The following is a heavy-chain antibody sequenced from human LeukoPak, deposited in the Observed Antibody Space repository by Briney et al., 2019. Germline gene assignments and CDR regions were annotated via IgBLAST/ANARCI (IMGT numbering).Heavy chain of an antibody. D-gene: IGHD3-22*01. V-gene: IGHV4-61*01. Sequence: SETLSLTCTVSGGSVSSGSYYWSWIRQPPGKGLEWIGYIYYSGSTNYNPSLKSRVTISVDTSKNQFSLKLSSVTAADTAVYYCARIVSSGYSDYWGQGTLVTVSS. J-gene: IGHJ4*02. CDR1: GGSVSSGSYY. CDR2: IYYSGST. CDR3: ARIVSSGYSDY.